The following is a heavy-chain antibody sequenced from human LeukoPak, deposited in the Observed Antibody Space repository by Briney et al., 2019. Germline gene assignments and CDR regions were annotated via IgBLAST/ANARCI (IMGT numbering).Heavy chain of an antibody. D-gene: IGHD3-9*01. J-gene: IGHJ4*02. CDR2: INHNTEMI. V-gene: IGHV3-48*02. CDR1: GFTFSSYV. CDR3: VRHNDWAFHY. Sequence: GGSLRLSCATSGFTFSSYVMSWVRQAPGKGLEWISYINHNTEMIYYADSVRGRFTISRDNAKNSLYLQMNNLRDDDTALYWCVRHNDWAFHYWGQGTLVTVSS.